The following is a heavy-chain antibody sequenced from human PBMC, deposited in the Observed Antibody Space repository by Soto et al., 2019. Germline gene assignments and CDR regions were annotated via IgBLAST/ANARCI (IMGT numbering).Heavy chain of an antibody. J-gene: IGHJ1*01. CDR3: AMSANTWTGTRYFPH. CDR1: GYTFIDYG. Sequence: GASVKVSCKASGYTFIDYGISWVRQAPGQGLEWMGWISGYNGDTKDAQNLQGRVTMTTDTSTSTAYMELRSLRSDDTAVYYCAMSANTWTGTRYFPHWGLGTLVTVSS. V-gene: IGHV1-18*01. CDR2: ISGYNGDT. D-gene: IGHD1-1*01.